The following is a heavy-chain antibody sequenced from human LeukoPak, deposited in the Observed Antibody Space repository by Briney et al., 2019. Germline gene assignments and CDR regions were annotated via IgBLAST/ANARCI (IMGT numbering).Heavy chain of an antibody. CDR1: GGTFSSYA. Sequence: ASVKVSCKASGGTFSSYAISWVRQALGQGLEWMGRIIPILGIANYAQKFQGRVTITADKSTSTAYMELSSLRSEDTAVYYCARASLGVSSWPDYWGQGTLVTVSS. CDR2: IIPILGIA. V-gene: IGHV1-69*04. J-gene: IGHJ4*02. D-gene: IGHD6-13*01. CDR3: ARASLGVSSWPDY.